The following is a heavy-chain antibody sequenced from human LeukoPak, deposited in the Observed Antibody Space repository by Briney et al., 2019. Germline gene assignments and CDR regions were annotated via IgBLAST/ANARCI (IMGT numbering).Heavy chain of an antibody. J-gene: IGHJ4*02. CDR3: AKDSLDSGSGYGSFGY. Sequence: GGSLRLSCAASGFTFSSYGMHWVRQAPGKGLEWVAFIRYDGSNKYYADSVKGRFTISRDNSKNTLYLQMNSLRAEDTAVYYCAKDSLDSGSGYGSFGYWGQGTLVTVSS. CDR2: IRYDGSNK. V-gene: IGHV3-30*02. CDR1: GFTFSSYG. D-gene: IGHD5-12*01.